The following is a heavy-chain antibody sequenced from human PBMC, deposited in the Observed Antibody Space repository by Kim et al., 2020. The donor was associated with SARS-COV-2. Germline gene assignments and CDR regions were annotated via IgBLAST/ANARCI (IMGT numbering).Heavy chain of an antibody. V-gene: IGHV3-30-3*01. CDR2: ISYDGSNK. D-gene: IGHD5-18*01. Sequence: GGSLRLSCAASGFTFSSYAMHWVRQAPGKGLEWVAVISYDGSNKYYADSVKGRFTISRDNSKNTLYLQMNSLRAEDTAVYYCARDDTAMVNYYYYGMDVWGQGTTVTVSS. CDR3: ARDDTAMVNYYYYGMDV. CDR1: GFTFSSYA. J-gene: IGHJ6*02.